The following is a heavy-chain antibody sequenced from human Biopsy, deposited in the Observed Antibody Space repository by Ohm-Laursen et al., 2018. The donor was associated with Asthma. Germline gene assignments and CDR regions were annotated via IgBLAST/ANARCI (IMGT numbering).Heavy chain of an antibody. Sequence: SLRLSCTASGFVFSQCGMHWVRQAPGKGLEWVAVGGSYYDGGLKYYADSVNGRFTVSRDDSKNTLYLQMNSLRPDDTAVCYCARDVMEWYLPAFDFWGQGTLVTVSS. V-gene: IGHV3-30*19. CDR3: ARDVMEWYLPAFDF. CDR1: GFVFSQCG. J-gene: IGHJ4*02. CDR2: GGSYYDGGLK. D-gene: IGHD3-3*01.